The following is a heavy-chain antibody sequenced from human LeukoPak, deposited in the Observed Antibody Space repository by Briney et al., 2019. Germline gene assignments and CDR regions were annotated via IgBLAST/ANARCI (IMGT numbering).Heavy chain of an antibody. CDR1: GGSISSYY. CDR2: IYYSGST. Sequence: SETLSLTCTVSGGSISSYYWSWIRQPPGKGLEWIGYIYYSGSTYYNPSLKSRVTISVDTSKNQFSLKLSSVTAADTAVYYCATQLGVPEGDYWGQGTLVTVSS. J-gene: IGHJ4*02. V-gene: IGHV4-59*12. CDR3: ATQLGVPEGDY. D-gene: IGHD7-27*01.